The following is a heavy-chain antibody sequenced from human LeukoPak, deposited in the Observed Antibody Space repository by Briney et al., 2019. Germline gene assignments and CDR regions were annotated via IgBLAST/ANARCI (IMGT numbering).Heavy chain of an antibody. V-gene: IGHV1-2*02. D-gene: IGHD1-1*01. CDR3: AREGNAGYYFDY. Sequence: GASVKVSCKPSGYTFTGYYMHWVRQAPGQGLEWMGWINPNSGGTNYAQKFQGRATMTRDTSISTAYMELSRLRSDDTAVYYCAREGNAGYYFDYWGQGTLVTVSS. CDR2: INPNSGGT. CDR1: GYTFTGYY. J-gene: IGHJ4*02.